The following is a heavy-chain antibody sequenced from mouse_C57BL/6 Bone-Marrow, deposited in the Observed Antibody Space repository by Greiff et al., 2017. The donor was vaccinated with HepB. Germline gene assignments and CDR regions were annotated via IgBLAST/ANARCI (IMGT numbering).Heavy chain of an antibody. CDR2: IDPNSGGT. V-gene: IGHV1-72*01. CDR1: GYTFTSYW. Sequence: QVQLQQSGAELVKPGASVKLSCKASGYTFTSYWMHWVKQRPGRGLEWIGRIDPNSGGTKYNEKFKSKATLTVDKPSSTAYMQLSSLTSEDSAVYYCAEEVKVTTGGYAMDYWGQGTSVTVAS. J-gene: IGHJ4*01. CDR3: AEEVKVTTGGYAMDY. D-gene: IGHD2-2*01.